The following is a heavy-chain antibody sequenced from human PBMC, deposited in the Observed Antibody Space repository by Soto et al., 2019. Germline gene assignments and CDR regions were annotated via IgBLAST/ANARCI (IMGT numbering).Heavy chain of an antibody. CDR2: ISSSGSTI. V-gene: IGHV3-48*03. CDR3: ARDRNSYGLDV. Sequence: EVQLVESGGGLVQPGGSLRLSCAASGFTFRSYEMNWVRQAPGKGLEWVSYISSSGSTIYYADSVKGRFTISRDNAKNSLYLQMNSLRAEDTAIYYCARDRNSYGLDVWGQGTTVTVSS. CDR1: GFTFRSYE. J-gene: IGHJ6*02.